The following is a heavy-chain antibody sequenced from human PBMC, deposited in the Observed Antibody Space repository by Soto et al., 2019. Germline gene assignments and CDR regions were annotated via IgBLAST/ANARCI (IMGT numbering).Heavy chain of an antibody. CDR2: IYHSGST. V-gene: IGHV4-30-2*01. D-gene: IGHD6-19*01. CDR3: ARDLRGSGWYDY. CDR1: GGSISSGGYS. J-gene: IGHJ4*02. Sequence: QLQLQESGSGLVKPSQTLSLTCAVSGGSISSGGYSWSWIRQPPGKGLEWIGYIYHSGSTYYNPSLKSRVTISVDSSKNQFALKLSSVNAADTAVYYCARDLRGSGWYDYWGQGTLVTVSS.